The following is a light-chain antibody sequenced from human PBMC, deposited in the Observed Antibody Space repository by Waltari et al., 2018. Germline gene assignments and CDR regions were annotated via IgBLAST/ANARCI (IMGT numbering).Light chain of an antibody. V-gene: IGLV3-21*03. CDR3: QVWDNDSDHVV. CDR2: NDG. J-gene: IGLJ2*01. CDR1: NIGSKS. Sequence: SYVLTQPPSVSVAPGKSARLTCEGNNIGSKSVHWYQQKPGQAPVLVVYNDGERPAGCPGRVFGFNSGDTATLTISRAEAGDEADYYCQVWDNDSDHVVFGGGTKLTVL.